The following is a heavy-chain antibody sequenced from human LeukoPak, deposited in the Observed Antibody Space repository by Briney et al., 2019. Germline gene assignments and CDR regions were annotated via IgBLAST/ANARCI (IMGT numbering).Heavy chain of an antibody. Sequence: PSETLSLTCTVSGGSISSYYWSWIRQPPGKGLEWIGYIYYSGSTNYNPSLKSRATLSVDTSKNQFSLKMTSMSAADTAVYYCAKHEYGDLKDFDYWGQGTLVTVSS. J-gene: IGHJ4*02. D-gene: IGHD4-17*01. V-gene: IGHV4-59*08. CDR1: GGSISSYY. CDR3: AKHEYGDLKDFDY. CDR2: IYYSGST.